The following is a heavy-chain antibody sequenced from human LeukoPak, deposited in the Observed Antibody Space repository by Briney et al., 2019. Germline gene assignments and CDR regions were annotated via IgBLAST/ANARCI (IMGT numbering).Heavy chain of an antibody. J-gene: IGHJ6*03. Sequence: KPSETLSLTCAVYGGSFSGYYWSWIRPPPGKGLEWIGEINHSGSTNYNPSLKSRVTISVDTSKNQFSLKLSSVTAADTAVYYCARLKGCSSTSCYGYYYYYMDVWGKGTTVTISS. V-gene: IGHV4-34*01. CDR1: GGSFSGYY. CDR3: ARLKGCSSTSCYGYYYYYMDV. CDR2: INHSGST. D-gene: IGHD2-2*01.